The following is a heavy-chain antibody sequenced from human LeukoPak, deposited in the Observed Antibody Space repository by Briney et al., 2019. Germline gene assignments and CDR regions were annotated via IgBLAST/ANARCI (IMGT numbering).Heavy chain of an antibody. CDR2: IYYSGST. CDR3: ARRDIAAEN. J-gene: IGHJ4*02. D-gene: IGHD6-13*01. Sequence: PSETLSLTCTVSGGSINSYYWGWIRQPPGKGLEWIGSIYYSGSTYYNPSLKSRVTISVDTSKNQFSLKLSSVTAADTAVYYCARRDIAAENWGQGTLVTVSS. V-gene: IGHV4-39*01. CDR1: GGSINSYY.